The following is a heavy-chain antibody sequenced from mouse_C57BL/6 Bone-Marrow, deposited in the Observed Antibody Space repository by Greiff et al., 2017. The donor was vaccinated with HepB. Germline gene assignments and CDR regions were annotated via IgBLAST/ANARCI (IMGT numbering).Heavy chain of an antibody. J-gene: IGHJ2*01. CDR1: GYTFTGYW. V-gene: IGHV1-81*01. D-gene: IGHD2-1*01. CDR2: IYPRSGNT. Sequence: VQLQQSGAELMKPGASVKLSCKATGYTFTGYWIEWVKQRTGQGLEWIGEIYPRSGNTYYNEKFKGKATLTADKSSSTAYMELRSLTSEDSAVYFCDGNLGDFDYWGQGTTLTVSS. CDR3: DGNLGDFDY.